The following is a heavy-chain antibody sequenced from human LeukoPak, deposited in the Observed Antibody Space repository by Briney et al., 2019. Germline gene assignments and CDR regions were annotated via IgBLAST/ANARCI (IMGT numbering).Heavy chain of an antibody. CDR3: ARGGSSGMVRGVPTGS. D-gene: IGHD3-10*01. V-gene: IGHV4-30-4*01. CDR1: GGSISSGDYY. J-gene: IGHJ5*02. CDR2: IYYSGST. Sequence: SETLSLTCTVSGGSISSGDYYWSWIRQPPGKGLEWIGYIYYSGSTYYNPSLKSRVTISVDTSKNQFSLKLSPVTAADTAVYYCARGGSSGMVRGVPTGSWGQGTLVTVSS.